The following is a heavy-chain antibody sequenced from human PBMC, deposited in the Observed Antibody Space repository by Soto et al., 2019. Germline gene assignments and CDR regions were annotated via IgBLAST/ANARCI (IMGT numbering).Heavy chain of an antibody. CDR1: GYSFTSYW. Sequence: GESLKISCKGSGYSFTSYWIGWVRQMPGKGLEWMGIIYPGDSDTRYSPSFQGRVTVTSDTSINTVHMELSSLRSEDTAVYYCARRAETNGWNGFGADKYYFDFWGQGTLVTVSS. CDR2: IYPGDSDT. J-gene: IGHJ4*02. D-gene: IGHD1-1*01. V-gene: IGHV5-51*01. CDR3: ARRAETNGWNGFGADKYYFDF.